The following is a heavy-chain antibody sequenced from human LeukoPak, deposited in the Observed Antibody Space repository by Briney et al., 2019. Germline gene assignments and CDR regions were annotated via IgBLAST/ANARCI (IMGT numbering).Heavy chain of an antibody. CDR1: GFTVSSNY. D-gene: IGHD2-21*01. J-gene: IGHJ4*02. Sequence: PGGSLRLSCAASGFTVSSNYMSWVRQAPGKGLEWVSVIYSGGSTYYADSVKGRFTISRDNSKNTLYLDMSGLRVEDTATYYCAKGSAASRPYFFDYWGQGALVTVSS. CDR3: AKGSAASRPYFFDY. CDR2: IYSGGST. V-gene: IGHV3-53*01.